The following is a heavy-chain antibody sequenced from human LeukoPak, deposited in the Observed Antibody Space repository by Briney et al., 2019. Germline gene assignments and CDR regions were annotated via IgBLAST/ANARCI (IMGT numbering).Heavy chain of an antibody. CDR1: GFTFSSYA. J-gene: IGHJ4*02. D-gene: IGHD3-3*01. Sequence: GGSLRLSCAASGFTFSSYAMSWVRQAPGKGLEWVSAIGGSGGSTYYADSVKGRFTISRDNSKNTLYLQMNSLRAEDTAVYYCAKPHYDFWSGYGGFDYWGQGTLVTVSS. CDR2: IGGSGGST. V-gene: IGHV3-23*01. CDR3: AKPHYDFWSGYGGFDY.